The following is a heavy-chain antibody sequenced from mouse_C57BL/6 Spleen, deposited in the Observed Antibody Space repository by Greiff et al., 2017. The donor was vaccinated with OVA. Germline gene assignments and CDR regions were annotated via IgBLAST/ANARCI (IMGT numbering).Heavy chain of an antibody. CDR2: IDPSDSYT. V-gene: IGHV1-69*01. J-gene: IGHJ1*03. CDR3: ARQYYGSSYVNFDV. D-gene: IGHD1-1*01. CDR1: GYTFTSYW. Sequence: QVQLQQPGAELVMPGASVKLSCKASGYTFTSYWMHWVKQRPGQGLEWIGEIDPSDSYTNYNQKFKGKSTLTVDKSSSTAYMQLSSLTSEDSAVYYCARQYYGSSYVNFDVWGTGTTVTVSS.